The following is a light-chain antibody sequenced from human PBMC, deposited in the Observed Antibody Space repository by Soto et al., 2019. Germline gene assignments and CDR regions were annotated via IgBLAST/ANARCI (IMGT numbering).Light chain of an antibody. J-gene: IGKJ1*01. CDR3: QHYNNWPPWT. V-gene: IGKV3-15*01. Sequence: EIVMTQSPATLSVSPGERATLSCRASQSVSSNLAWYQQKPGQAPRLLIYGASTRATGIPARFSGSGPGTEFTLTINSLQSEDFAVYYCQHYNNWPPWTFGQGTMVEIK. CDR2: GAS. CDR1: QSVSSN.